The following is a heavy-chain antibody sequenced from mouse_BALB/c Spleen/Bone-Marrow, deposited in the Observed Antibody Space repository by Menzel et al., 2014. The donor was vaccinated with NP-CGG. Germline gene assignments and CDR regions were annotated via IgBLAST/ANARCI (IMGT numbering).Heavy chain of an antibody. CDR2: IRNKANGYTT. Sequence: DVKLVESGGGLVQPGGSLRLSCATSGFTFTDYYMNWVRQPPGKALEWLGFIRNKANGYTTEYSASVKGRFTISRDNSQSILYLQMNTLRAEDSATYYCARDSRSTVSHFDYWGQGTTPTVSS. CDR1: GFTFTDYY. CDR3: ARDSRSTVSHFDY. J-gene: IGHJ2*01. V-gene: IGHV7-3*02. D-gene: IGHD1-1*01.